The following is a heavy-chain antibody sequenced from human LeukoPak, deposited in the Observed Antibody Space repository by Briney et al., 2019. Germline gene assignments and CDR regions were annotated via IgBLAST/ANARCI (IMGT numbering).Heavy chain of an antibody. CDR1: GYTFTSYY. J-gene: IGHJ4*02. CDR2: INPSGGST. V-gene: IGHV1-46*01. D-gene: IGHD2-2*01. Sequence: ASVKVSCKASGYTFTSYYMHWVRQAPGQGLEWMGIINPSGGSTSYAQKFQGRVTVTRDTSTSTVYMELSSLRSEDTAVYYCARGYCSSTSCRFLFDYWGQGTLVTVSS. CDR3: ARGYCSSTSCRFLFDY.